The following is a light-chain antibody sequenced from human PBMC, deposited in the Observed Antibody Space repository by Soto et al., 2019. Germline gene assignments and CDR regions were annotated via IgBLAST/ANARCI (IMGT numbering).Light chain of an antibody. CDR2: GAS. CDR1: QSVSSN. J-gene: IGKJ1*01. V-gene: IGKV3-15*01. Sequence: EIVMTQSPATLSVSPGERATLSCRASQSVSSNLAWYQQKPGQAPRLPIYGASTRATGIPARFSGSGSGTEFTLTISSLQSEDFAVYYCQQYNNWPPWTFGQGTQ. CDR3: QQYNNWPPWT.